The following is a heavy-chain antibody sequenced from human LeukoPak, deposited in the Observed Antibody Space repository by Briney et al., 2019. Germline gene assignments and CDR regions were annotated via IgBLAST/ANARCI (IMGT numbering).Heavy chain of an antibody. J-gene: IGHJ6*03. CDR3: ARTYSSSWPYYYYYYMDV. CDR1: GYTFTSYD. V-gene: IGHV1-8*03. Sequence: ASVKVSCKASGYTFTSYDINWVRQATGQGLEWMGWMNPNSGNTGYAQKFQGRVTITRNTSISTAYMELSSLRSEDTAVYYCARTYSSSWPYYYYYYMDVWSKGTTVTVSS. CDR2: MNPNSGNT. D-gene: IGHD6-13*01.